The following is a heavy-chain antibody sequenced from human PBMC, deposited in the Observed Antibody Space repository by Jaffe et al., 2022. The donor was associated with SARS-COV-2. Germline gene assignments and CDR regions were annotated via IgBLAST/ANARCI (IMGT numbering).Heavy chain of an antibody. J-gene: IGHJ4*02. CDR1: GGSISSGTLY. CDR2: IRSDGHT. V-gene: IGHV4-61*02. Sequence: QVQLQESGPGLVKPSQTLSLTCTVSGGSISSGTLYWGWIRQPAGKGLQWIGRIRSDGHTEYSPSLTGRVTISADTAKNQFSLKLTSVTAADTAVYFCARSGEGDGWIDWVHYWGQGALVTVS. D-gene: IGHD6-19*01. CDR3: ARSGEGDGWIDWVHY.